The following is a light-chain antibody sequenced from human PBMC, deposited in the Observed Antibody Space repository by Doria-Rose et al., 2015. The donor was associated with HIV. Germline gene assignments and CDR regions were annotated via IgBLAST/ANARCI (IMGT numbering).Light chain of an antibody. V-gene: IGKV3-11*01. CDR3: QQRNNWPPVYT. J-gene: IGKJ2*01. CDR1: ESVSSY. CDR2: DAS. Sequence: AALSLSPGERATLSCRASESVSSYLAWYQQKPGQAPRLLIYDASNRATGIPARFSGSGSGTDFTLTINSLEPEDFAVYYCQQRNNWPPVYTFGQGTKLEIK.